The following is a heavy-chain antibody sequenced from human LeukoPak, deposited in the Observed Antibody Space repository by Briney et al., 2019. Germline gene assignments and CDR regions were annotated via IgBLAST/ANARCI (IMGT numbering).Heavy chain of an antibody. Sequence: PSGTLSLTCTVSGGSISSSSYFWGWIRQPPGKGLEWIGSIFYSGSTYYNPSLNSRVTISIDASKNQFSLRLSSVTAADTAVYYCARQMNTVTADYWGQGTLVTVSS. CDR3: ARQMNTVTADY. CDR1: GGSISSSSYF. CDR2: IFYSGST. D-gene: IGHD4-17*01. J-gene: IGHJ4*02. V-gene: IGHV4-39*01.